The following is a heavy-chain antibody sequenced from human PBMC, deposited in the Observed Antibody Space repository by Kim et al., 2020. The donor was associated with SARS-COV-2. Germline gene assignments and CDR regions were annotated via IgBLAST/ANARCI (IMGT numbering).Heavy chain of an antibody. CDR3: AKASRVYPGPPGWFDP. V-gene: IGHV3-23*01. CDR2: ISGSGGST. J-gene: IGHJ5*02. Sequence: GGSLRLSCAASGFTFSSYAMSWVRQAPGKGLEWVSAISGSGGSTYYADSVKGRFTISRDNSKNTLYLQMNSLRAEDTAVYYCAKASRVYPGPPGWFDPWGQGTLVTVSS. CDR1: GFTFSSYA. D-gene: IGHD2-2*01.